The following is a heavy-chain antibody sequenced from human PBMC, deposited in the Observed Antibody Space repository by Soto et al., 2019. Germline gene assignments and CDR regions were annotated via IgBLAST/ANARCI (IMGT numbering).Heavy chain of an antibody. CDR3: AKSYGNYDNYYYLDV. CDR2: IYYSGST. V-gene: IGHV4-39*01. Sequence: QLQLQESGPGLVKPSETLSLTCIVSGGSISSSSYYWAWIRQPPGKGLEWIGSIYYSGSTYYNPSLKSRVTISVDMSKNQFSLELSSVIASDTAVYYCAKSYGNYDNYYYLDVWGKGTTVTVSS. J-gene: IGHJ6*03. CDR1: GGSISSSSYY. D-gene: IGHD4-17*01.